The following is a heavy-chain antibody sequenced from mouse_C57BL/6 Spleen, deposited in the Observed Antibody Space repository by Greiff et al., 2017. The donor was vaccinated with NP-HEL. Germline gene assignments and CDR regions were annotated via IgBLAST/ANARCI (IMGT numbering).Heavy chain of an antibody. V-gene: IGHV5-9-1*02. CDR2: ISSGGDYI. CDR1: GFTFSSYA. J-gene: IGHJ2*01. CDR3: TRASASQWGRGDYFDY. Sequence: EVMLVESGEGLVKPGGSLKLSCAASGFTFSSYAMSWVRQTPEKRLEWVAYISSGGDYIYYADTVKGRFTISRDNARNTLYLQMSSLKSEDTAMXYCTRASASQWGRGDYFDYWGQGTTLTVSS. D-gene: IGHD1-3*01.